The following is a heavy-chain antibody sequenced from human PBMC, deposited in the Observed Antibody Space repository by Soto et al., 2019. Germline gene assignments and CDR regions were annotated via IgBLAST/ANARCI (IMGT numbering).Heavy chain of an antibody. D-gene: IGHD6-13*01. Sequence: QVQLVESGGGVVQPGRSLRLSCAASGFTFSSYGMHWVRQAPGKGLEWVAVIWYDGSNKDYADSVKGRFTISRDNSKNTLYLQMNSLRAEDTAVYYCAREPYSSSSGYYGMDVWGQGTTVTVSS. CDR1: GFTFSSYG. CDR2: IWYDGSNK. CDR3: AREPYSSSSGYYGMDV. V-gene: IGHV3-33*01. J-gene: IGHJ6*02.